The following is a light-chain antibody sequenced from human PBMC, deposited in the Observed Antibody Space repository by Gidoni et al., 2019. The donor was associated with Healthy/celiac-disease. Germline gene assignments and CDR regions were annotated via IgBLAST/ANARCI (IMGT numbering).Light chain of an antibody. J-gene: IGLJ2*01. CDR2: QDS. CDR3: QAWDSSTVV. Sequence: SYELTQPPSVSVSPGQTASITCSGDKVGDKYACWYQQKPGQSPVLVIYQDSKRPSGIPERFSCSNSGNTATLTISGTQAMDEADYYCQAWDSSTVVVGGGTKLTVL. CDR1: KVGDKY. V-gene: IGLV3-1*01.